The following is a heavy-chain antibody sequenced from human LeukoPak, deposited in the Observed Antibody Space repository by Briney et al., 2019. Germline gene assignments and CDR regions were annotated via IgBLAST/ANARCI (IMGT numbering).Heavy chain of an antibody. Sequence: PSETLSLTCAVYGGSFSGYYWSWIRQPPGKGLEWIGEINHSGSTNYNPSLKSRVTIPVDTSKNQFSLKLRSVTAADTAVYYCARGEFLYSDYQDYWGQGTLVTVSS. J-gene: IGHJ4*02. CDR3: ARGEFLYSDYQDY. D-gene: IGHD4-11*01. CDR2: INHSGST. V-gene: IGHV4-34*01. CDR1: GGSFSGYY.